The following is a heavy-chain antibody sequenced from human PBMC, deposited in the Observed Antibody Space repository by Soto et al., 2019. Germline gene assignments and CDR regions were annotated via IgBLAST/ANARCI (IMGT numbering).Heavy chain of an antibody. D-gene: IGHD3-10*01. V-gene: IGHV3-48*02. Sequence: GGSLRISCAASGFTFSTYSMNWVRQAPGKGLEWVSYISSSSSTIYYADSVKGRFTISRDNAKNSLYLQMNSLRDEGTAVYYCARGQGLWFGEFRNWGQGTLVTVSS. CDR2: ISSSSSTI. CDR1: GFTFSTYS. CDR3: ARGQGLWFGEFRN. J-gene: IGHJ4*02.